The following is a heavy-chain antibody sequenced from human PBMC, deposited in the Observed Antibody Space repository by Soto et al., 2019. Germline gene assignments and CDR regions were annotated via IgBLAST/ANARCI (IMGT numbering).Heavy chain of an antibody. V-gene: IGHV4-59*01. CDR1: GASFGTYY. CDR2: IYYSGST. Sequence: PSETLSLTCAVSGASFGTYYWSWIRQPPGKGLEWIGYIYYSGSTNYNPSLKSRVTISVDTSKNQFSLKLSSVTAADTAVYYCARARVGATPLPLFDYWGQGTLVTVSS. CDR3: ARARVGATPLPLFDY. D-gene: IGHD1-26*01. J-gene: IGHJ4*02.